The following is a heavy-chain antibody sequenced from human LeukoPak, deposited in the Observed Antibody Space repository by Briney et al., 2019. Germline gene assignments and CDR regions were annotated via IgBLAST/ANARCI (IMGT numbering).Heavy chain of an antibody. D-gene: IGHD1-26*01. J-gene: IGHJ4*02. Sequence: GASVKVSCKASGYIFTGYDMHWVRQAPGLGLEWMGWIYPNSGGTRYAQKFQGRVTMTRDTSISTAYMEMSGLTSDDTAVFYCARDLATTSTWEFDYWGQGTLVSVSS. CDR1: GYIFTGYD. V-gene: IGHV1-2*02. CDR2: IYPNSGGT. CDR3: ARDLATTSTWEFDY.